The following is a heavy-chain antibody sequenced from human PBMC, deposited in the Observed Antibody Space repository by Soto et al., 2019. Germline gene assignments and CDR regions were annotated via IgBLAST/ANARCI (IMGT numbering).Heavy chain of an antibody. CDR1: GFTFSSYA. D-gene: IGHD1-7*01. CDR2: ISGSGSST. J-gene: IGHJ3*02. Sequence: HPGGSLRLSCAASGFTFSSYAMSWVRQAPGKGLEWVSGISGSGSSTYYADSVKGRFTISRDNSKNTLYLQMNSLRAEDTAVYYCARRKWNYGAFDIWGQGTMVTVSS. V-gene: IGHV3-23*01. CDR3: ARRKWNYGAFDI.